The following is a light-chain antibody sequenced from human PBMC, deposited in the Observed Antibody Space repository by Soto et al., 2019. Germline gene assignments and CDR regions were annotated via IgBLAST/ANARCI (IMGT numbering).Light chain of an antibody. V-gene: IGKV1-5*01. CDR1: QSISSW. J-gene: IGKJ4*01. Sequence: DIQMTQSPSTLSASVGDRVTITCRASQSISSWLAWYQQKPGKAPKLLIYDASSLESGVPSRFSGSGSGTEFTLTISSLQPDDFATYSCQQYNSYSLPTFGGGTKVDIK. CDR3: QQYNSYSLPT. CDR2: DAS.